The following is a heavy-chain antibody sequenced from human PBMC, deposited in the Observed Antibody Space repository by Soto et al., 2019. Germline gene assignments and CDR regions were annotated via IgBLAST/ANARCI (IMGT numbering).Heavy chain of an antibody. D-gene: IGHD3-22*01. CDR3: AKDPRSSGYYDY. CDR2: ISGNGGST. J-gene: IGHJ4*02. Sequence: GGSLRLSCTASGFTFNIYAMSWVRQAPGKGLEWVSTISGNGGSTYYADSVKGRFTISRDNSKNTLYLQMNSLRAEDTAIYYCAKDPRSSGYYDYWGQGTLVTVSS. V-gene: IGHV3-23*01. CDR1: GFTFNIYA.